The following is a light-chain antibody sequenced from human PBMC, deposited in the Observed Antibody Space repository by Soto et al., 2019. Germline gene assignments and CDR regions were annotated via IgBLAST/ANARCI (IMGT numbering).Light chain of an antibody. CDR3: QSYDSSLSAAV. CDR2: GNS. CDR1: SSNIGAGYD. V-gene: IGLV1-40*01. Sequence: QPVLTQPPSVSGAPGQKVIISCTGSSSNIGAGYDVHWYQQLPGTAPKLLIYGNSNRPSGVPDRLSGSKSGTSASLAITGLQVEDEADYYCQSYDSSLSAAVFGGGTKVTVL. J-gene: IGLJ2*01.